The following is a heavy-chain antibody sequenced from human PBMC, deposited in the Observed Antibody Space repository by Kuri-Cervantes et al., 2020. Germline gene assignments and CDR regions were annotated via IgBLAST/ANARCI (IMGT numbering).Heavy chain of an antibody. V-gene: IGHV5-51*01. J-gene: IGHJ6*02. D-gene: IGHD2-15*01. CDR3: ARGYCSGGSCPSDMDV. Sequence: WIRQPPGKGLEWMGIIYPGDSDTRYSPSFQGQVTISADKSISTAYLQWSSLKASDTAMYYCARGYCSGGSCPSDMDVWGQGTTVTVSS. CDR2: IYPGDSDT.